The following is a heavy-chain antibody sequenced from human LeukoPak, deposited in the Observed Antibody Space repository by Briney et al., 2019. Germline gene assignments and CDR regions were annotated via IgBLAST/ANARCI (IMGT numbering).Heavy chain of an antibody. CDR3: ARHKNDYVWGSYRQNYYFDY. D-gene: IGHD3-16*02. CDR1: GGSISSYY. V-gene: IGHV4-4*07. CDR2: IYTSGST. J-gene: IGHJ4*02. Sequence: SETLSLTCTVSGGSISSYYWSWVRQPAGKGLEWIGRIYTSGSTNYNPSLKSRVTMSVDTSNNQFSLRLSSVTAADTAVYYCARHKNDYVWGSYRQNYYFDYWGQGTLVTVSS.